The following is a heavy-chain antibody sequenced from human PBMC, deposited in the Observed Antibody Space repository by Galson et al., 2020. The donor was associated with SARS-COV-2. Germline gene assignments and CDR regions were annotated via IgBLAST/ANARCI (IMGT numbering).Heavy chain of an antibody. CDR1: GYTFTSYA. V-gene: IGHV1-3*01. Sequence: ASVKVSCKASGYTFTSYAMHWVRQAPGQRLEWMGWINAVNGNTKYSQKFQGRVTITRDTSASTAYMELSSLRSEDTAVYYCARGVVVVAWFAFDIWGQGTMVTVSS. CDR2: INAVNGNT. D-gene: IGHD2-15*01. CDR3: ARGVVVVAWFAFDI. J-gene: IGHJ3*02.